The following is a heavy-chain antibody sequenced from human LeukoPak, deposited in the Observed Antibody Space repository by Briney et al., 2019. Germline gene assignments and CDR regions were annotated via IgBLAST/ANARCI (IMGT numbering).Heavy chain of an antibody. Sequence: GASVKVSCKVSGYTLTELSMHWVRQAPGKGLEWMGGFDPEDGETIYAQKFQGRVTMTEDTSTDTAYMELSSLRSEDTAVYYCARGYRLKWANYYYYYMDVWGKGTTVTVSS. J-gene: IGHJ6*03. CDR3: ARGYRLKWANYYYYYMDV. CDR2: FDPEDGET. D-gene: IGHD2-8*01. CDR1: GYTLTELS. V-gene: IGHV1-24*01.